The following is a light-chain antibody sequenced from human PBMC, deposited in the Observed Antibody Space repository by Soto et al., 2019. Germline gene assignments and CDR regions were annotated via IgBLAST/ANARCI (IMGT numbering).Light chain of an antibody. Sequence: AIQLTQSPSSLSASVGDRVTITCRASQGISSALAWYQQKPGKAPKLLISDASSLETGVPSSFSGSGSGTDFTLTISSLQPEDCATYYCQQFNSYPRTFGQGTRLEIK. CDR1: QGISSA. CDR3: QQFNSYPRT. CDR2: DAS. V-gene: IGKV1-13*02. J-gene: IGKJ5*01.